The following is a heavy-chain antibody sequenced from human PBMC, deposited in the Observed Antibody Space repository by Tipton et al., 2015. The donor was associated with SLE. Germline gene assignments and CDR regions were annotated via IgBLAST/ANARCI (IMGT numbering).Heavy chain of an antibody. J-gene: IGHJ4*02. CDR1: GASIGSGGYS. Sequence: TLSLTCAVSGASIGSGGYSWNWIRQPPGKGLQWIGYIFHSGITYYNPSLKSRVTMSVDRSKNQFSLRLTSVTAADTAVYFCARFDYSNWDDYWGQGTLVTVSS. D-gene: IGHD4-11*01. V-gene: IGHV4-30-2*01. CDR3: ARFDYSNWDDY. CDR2: IFHSGIT.